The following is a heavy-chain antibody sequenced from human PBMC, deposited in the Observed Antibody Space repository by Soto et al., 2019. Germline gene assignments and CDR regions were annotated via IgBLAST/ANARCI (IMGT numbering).Heavy chain of an antibody. V-gene: IGHV3-74*01. CDR3: ACDPPGGNSNAFDI. CDR2: INSDGSST. D-gene: IGHD2-21*02. J-gene: IGHJ3*02. Sequence: GGSLRLCCAASGFTFSSYWMHWVRQAPGKGLVWVSRINSDGSSTSYADSVKGRFTISRDNAKNTLYLQMNSLRAEDTAVYYCACDPPGGNSNAFDIWGQRTMVTVSS. CDR1: GFTFSSYW.